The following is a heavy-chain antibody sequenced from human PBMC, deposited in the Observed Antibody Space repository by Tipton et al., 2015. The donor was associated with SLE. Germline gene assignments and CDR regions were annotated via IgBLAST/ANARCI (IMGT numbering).Heavy chain of an antibody. D-gene: IGHD6-25*01. J-gene: IGHJ4*02. CDR3: ARALSARGYFDL. CDR1: GLSLSSYW. Sequence: QLVQSGPEVKKPGESLTISCLGSGLSLSSYWIAWVRHTPGKGLEWMGIIFPGDSNTRYSPSFQGQVTISADKSTGTAFLLWRSLKASDTGMYYCARALSARGYFDLWGQGTLVTVSS. V-gene: IGHV5-51*03. CDR2: IFPGDSNT.